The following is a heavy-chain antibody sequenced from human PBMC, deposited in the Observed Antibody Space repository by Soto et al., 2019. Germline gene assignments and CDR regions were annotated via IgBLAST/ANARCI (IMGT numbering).Heavy chain of an antibody. CDR2: IFHDGTA. V-gene: IGHV4-4*02. D-gene: IGHD2-8*01. CDR3: ARIVYDTSLNYMYFDF. CDR1: GVSISSGNW. J-gene: IGHJ4*02. Sequence: SETLSLTCAVSGVSISSGNWWTWVRQTPQRGLEYIGEIFHDGTANYYPSFERRVAISVDTSKNQFSLKLTSVTAADTAIYFCARIVYDTSLNYMYFDFWGQGAFVSVSS.